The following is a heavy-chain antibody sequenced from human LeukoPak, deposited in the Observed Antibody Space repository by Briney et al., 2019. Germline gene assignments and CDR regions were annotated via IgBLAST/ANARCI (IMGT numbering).Heavy chain of an antibody. CDR3: AKGGVNFDY. J-gene: IGHJ4*02. Sequence: GGSLRLSCAASGFTFSSCAMSWVRQAPGKGLEWVSTISISGGNTYYADSAKGRFTISRDNSNNTLYLQMNSLRAEDTAVYYCAKGGVNFDYWGQGTLVTVSS. CDR1: GFTFSSCA. V-gene: IGHV3-23*01. CDR2: ISISGGNT. D-gene: IGHD3-10*01.